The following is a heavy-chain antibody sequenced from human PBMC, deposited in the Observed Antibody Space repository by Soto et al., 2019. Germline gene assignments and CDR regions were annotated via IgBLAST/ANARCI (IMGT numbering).Heavy chain of an antibody. CDR2: MNPNSGNT. V-gene: IGHV1-8*01. CDR1: GYTFTSYD. Sequence: ASVKVSCKASGYTFTSYDINWVRQATGQGLEWMGWMNPNSGNTGYAQKFQGRVTMTRNTSISTAYMELSSLRSEDTAVYYCARVPYRSVAARPNNWLAPWGQGTLVTVSS. J-gene: IGHJ5*02. CDR3: ARVPYRSVAARPNNWLAP. D-gene: IGHD6-6*01.